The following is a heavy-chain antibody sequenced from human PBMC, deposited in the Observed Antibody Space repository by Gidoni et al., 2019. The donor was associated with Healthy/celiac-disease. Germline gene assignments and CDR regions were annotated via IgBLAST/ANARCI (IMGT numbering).Heavy chain of an antibody. CDR1: GYTFTSYG. Sequence: QVQLVQSGAEGKKPGASVKVSCKASGYTFTSYGISWVRQAPGQGLEWMGWISAYNSNTNYAQKLQGRVTMTTNTSTSTAYRELRSLRSDDTAVYYGARGLERAGVVIVVWGQGTLVTVSS. CDR3: ARGLERAGVVIVV. J-gene: IGHJ4*02. D-gene: IGHD3-3*01. CDR2: ISAYNSNT. V-gene: IGHV1-18*01.